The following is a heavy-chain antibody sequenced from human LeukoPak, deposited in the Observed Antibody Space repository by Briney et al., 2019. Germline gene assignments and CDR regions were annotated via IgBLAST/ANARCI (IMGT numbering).Heavy chain of an antibody. CDR3: ARDFPSIAARRINWFDP. Sequence: SGTLSLTCTVSGYSISSGYFWGWIRPPPGKGLEWIGSIYHSGSTYYNSSLKSRVTISVDTSKNQFSLKLSSVTAADTAVYYCARDFPSIAARRINWFDPWGQGTLVTVSS. D-gene: IGHD6-6*01. CDR1: GYSISSGYF. V-gene: IGHV4-38-2*02. CDR2: IYHSGST. J-gene: IGHJ5*02.